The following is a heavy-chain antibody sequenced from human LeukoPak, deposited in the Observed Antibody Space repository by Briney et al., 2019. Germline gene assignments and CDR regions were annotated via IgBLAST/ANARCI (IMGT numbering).Heavy chain of an antibody. J-gene: IGHJ6*04. CDR3: ASIYGSGSSLSNYYYGMDV. Sequence: GASVKVSCEASGGTFSSYAISWVRQAPGQGLEWMGGIIPIFGTANYAQKFQGRVTITADESTSTAYMELSSLRSEDTAVYYCASIYGSGSSLSNYYYGMDVWGKGTTVTVSS. V-gene: IGHV1-69*13. D-gene: IGHD3-10*01. CDR1: GGTFSSYA. CDR2: IIPIFGTA.